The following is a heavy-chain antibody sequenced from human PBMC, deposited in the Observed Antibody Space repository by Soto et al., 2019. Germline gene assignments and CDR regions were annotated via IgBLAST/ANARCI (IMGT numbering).Heavy chain of an antibody. J-gene: IGHJ5*02. CDR3: ARDSAPNGRLERSGWFDP. CDR2: ISAYNGNT. CDR1: GYTFTSYG. Sequence: QVQLVQSGAEVKKPGASVKVSCKASGYTFTSYGISWVRQAPVQGLEWMGWISAYNGNTNYAQKLQGRVTMTTDTSTSKAYMELRSLRSDDTAVYYCARDSAPNGRLERSGWFDPWGQGTLVTVSS. D-gene: IGHD2-15*01. V-gene: IGHV1-18*01.